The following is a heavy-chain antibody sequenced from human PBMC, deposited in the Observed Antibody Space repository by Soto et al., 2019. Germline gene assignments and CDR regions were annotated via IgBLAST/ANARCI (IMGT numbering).Heavy chain of an antibody. J-gene: IGHJ4*01. D-gene: IGHD4-17*01. V-gene: IGHV3-30-3*01. CDR3: ARVGWDGDYSRY. CDR1: GFTFSSYA. CDR2: ISYDGSNK. Sequence: QVQLVESGGGVVQPGRSLRLSCAASGFTFSSYAMHWVRQAPGKGLEWVAVISYDGSNKYYADSVKGRFTISRDNSKNPLYMQMNSLRAEDTAVYYCARVGWDGDYSRYWGDGTLDNVSS.